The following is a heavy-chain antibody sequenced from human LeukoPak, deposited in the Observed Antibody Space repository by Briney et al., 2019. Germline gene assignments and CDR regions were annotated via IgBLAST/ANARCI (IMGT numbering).Heavy chain of an antibody. CDR2: TSSSSSYI. CDR1: AFTSSTYS. D-gene: IGHD7-27*01. Sequence: GGSLRLSCAASAFTSSTYSMNWVRQAPGKGLEWVSSTSSSSSYIFYADSVKGRFTISRDNAKNSLYLQMNSLRAEDTAVYYCVRDKTGWDDYWGQGALVTVSS. CDR3: VRDKTGWDDY. V-gene: IGHV3-21*01. J-gene: IGHJ4*02.